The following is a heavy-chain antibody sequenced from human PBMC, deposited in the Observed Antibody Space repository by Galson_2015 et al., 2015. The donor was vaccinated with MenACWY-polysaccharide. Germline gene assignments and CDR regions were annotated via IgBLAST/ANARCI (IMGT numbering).Heavy chain of an antibody. CDR2: ISSDGDDK. V-gene: IGHV3-30-3*01. CDR1: GFNFNIHT. J-gene: IGHJ5*02. Sequence: SLRLSCAAAGFNFNIHTMHWVRQAPGKGLEWVALISSDGDDKYYADSVKGRFTISRDNHKDMMFLEMNSLRAEDTAVYYCVRDGGGGNGWYWFDLWGQGTRVTVSS. D-gene: IGHD6-19*01. CDR3: VRDGGGGNGWYWFDL.